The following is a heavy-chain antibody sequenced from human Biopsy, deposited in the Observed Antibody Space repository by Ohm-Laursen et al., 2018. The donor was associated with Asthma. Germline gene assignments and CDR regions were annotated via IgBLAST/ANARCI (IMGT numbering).Heavy chain of an antibody. D-gene: IGHD7-27*01. CDR1: AYTFIGYH. CDR2: INPNGGAT. CDR3: ARVQKSPGDRWFDP. V-gene: IGHV1-2*06. Sequence: ASSVKVSCKASAYTFIGYHLHWVRQAPGEGLEWMGRINPNGGATIYAQKFQGRVTMTRDTSISTAYMELSRLTSDDTAVYYCARVQKSPGDRWFDPWGLGTLVTVSS. J-gene: IGHJ5*02.